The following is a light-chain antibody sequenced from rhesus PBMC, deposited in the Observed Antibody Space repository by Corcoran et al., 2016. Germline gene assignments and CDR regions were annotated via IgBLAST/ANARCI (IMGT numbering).Light chain of an antibody. CDR3: QQYSSSPFT. J-gene: IGKJ3*01. V-gene: IGKV1-22*01. CDR1: QSISSW. CDR2: KPA. Sequence: DIQMTQSPSSLSASVGDTVTITCRASQSISSWLAWYHQNLWKAPKLLIYKPASLQSGGPSRFSGSGSGTDFTLISSSLQSEYLATDYCQQYSSSPFTFGPVTKLDIK.